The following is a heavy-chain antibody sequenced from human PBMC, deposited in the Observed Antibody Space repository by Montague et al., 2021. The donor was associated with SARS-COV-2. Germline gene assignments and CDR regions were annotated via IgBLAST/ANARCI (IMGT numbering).Heavy chain of an antibody. CDR3: ASYRDYGDYY. D-gene: IGHD4-17*01. J-gene: IGHJ4*02. V-gene: IGHV4-30-2*01. CDR2: IHHSGNT. Sequence: TLSLTCAVSGGSVSSGGYSWYWIREAPGKGLEWIGHIHHSGNTYYNPSLESRVTISGDRPKNQFSLKMTSITAADTAVYYCASYRDYGDYYWGQGTLVTVSS. CDR1: GGSVSSGGYS.